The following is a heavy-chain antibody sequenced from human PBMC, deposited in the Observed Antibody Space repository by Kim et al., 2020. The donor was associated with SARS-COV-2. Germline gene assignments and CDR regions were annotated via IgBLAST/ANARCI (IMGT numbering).Heavy chain of an antibody. Sequence: SETLSLTCTVSGGSISSSSYYWGWIRQPPGKGLEWIGSIYYSGSTYYNPSLKSRVTISVDTSKNQFSLKLSSVTAADTAVYYCARLRYSSGWTNGGGFWFDPWGEGTLGSVSS. V-gene: IGHV4-39*01. CDR2: IYYSGST. CDR3: ARLRYSSGWTNGGGFWFDP. J-gene: IGHJ5*02. CDR1: GGSISSSSYY. D-gene: IGHD6-19*01.